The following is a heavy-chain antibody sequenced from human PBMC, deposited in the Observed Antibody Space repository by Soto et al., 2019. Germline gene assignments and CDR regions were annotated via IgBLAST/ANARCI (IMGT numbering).Heavy chain of an antibody. Sequence: GGSLRLSCAVSGFTFSSYWMDWVRQAPGKGLEWVANINPDGSEKNHVDSVRGRFTTFTDNAKNPLYLQMSSLTCANAALYFCSKSLDSWGQGTLVTVSS. CDR3: SKSLDS. CDR2: INPDGSEK. V-gene: IGHV3-7*01. CDR1: GFTFSSYW. J-gene: IGHJ5*01.